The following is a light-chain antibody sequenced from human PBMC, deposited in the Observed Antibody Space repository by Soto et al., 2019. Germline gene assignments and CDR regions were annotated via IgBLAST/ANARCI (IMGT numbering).Light chain of an antibody. CDR3: GTWDSSLSAEV. J-gene: IGLJ1*01. CDR2: ENN. V-gene: IGLV1-51*02. Sequence: QSVLTQPPSVSAAPXQKVTXXCSGSSSNIGNNYVSWYQQLPGTAPKLLIYENNKRPSGIPDRFSGSKSGTSATLGITGLQTGDEADYYCGTWDSSLSAEVFGTGTKLTVL. CDR1: SSNIGNNY.